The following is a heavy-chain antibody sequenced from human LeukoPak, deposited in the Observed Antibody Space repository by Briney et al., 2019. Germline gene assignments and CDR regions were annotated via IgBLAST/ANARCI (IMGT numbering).Heavy chain of an antibody. CDR3: GRAGPVTKDHFIDV. V-gene: IGHV3-7*01. D-gene: IGHD2-2*01. CDR2: IYLDGSRA. CDR1: GFTFSNYW. Sequence: GGSLRLSCAVSGFTFSNYWMSWARQSPGKGLEWVANIYLDGSRAYYVDSVKGRFTISRDNAKNSLFLQMNSLSAEDTAVYYCGRAGPVTKDHFIDVWGKGTTVTVFS. J-gene: IGHJ6*03.